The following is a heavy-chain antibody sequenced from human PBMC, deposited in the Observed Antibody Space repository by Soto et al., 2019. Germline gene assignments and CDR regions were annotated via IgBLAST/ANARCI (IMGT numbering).Heavy chain of an antibody. Sequence: QVQLQQWGAGLLKPSETLSLTCAVYGGSFSGYYWSWIRQPPGKGLEWIGEINHSGSTNYNPSLKSRFTISVDTSKNQFSLKLSSVTAADTAVYYCARALRITMVRGNWFDPWGQGTLVTVSS. CDR3: ARALRITMVRGNWFDP. D-gene: IGHD3-10*01. CDR1: GGSFSGYY. V-gene: IGHV4-34*01. J-gene: IGHJ5*02. CDR2: INHSGST.